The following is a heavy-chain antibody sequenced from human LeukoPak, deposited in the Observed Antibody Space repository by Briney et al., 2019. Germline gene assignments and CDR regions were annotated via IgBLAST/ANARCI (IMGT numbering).Heavy chain of an antibody. D-gene: IGHD2-15*01. CDR1: GLTFSSYS. Sequence: PGGSLRLSCAASGLTFSSYSMNWVRQAPGKGLEWVSSISSSSSYIYYADSVKGRFTISRDNAKNSLYLQMNSLRAEDTAVYYCASRYCSSGSCHFDYWGQGTLVTVSS. CDR2: ISSSSSYI. CDR3: ASRYCSSGSCHFDY. J-gene: IGHJ4*02. V-gene: IGHV3-21*01.